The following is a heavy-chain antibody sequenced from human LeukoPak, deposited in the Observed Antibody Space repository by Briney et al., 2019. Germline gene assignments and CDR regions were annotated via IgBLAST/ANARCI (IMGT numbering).Heavy chain of an antibody. Sequence: GGSLRLSCAASGFTFSSYAMSWVRQAPEEVLEWVSTISGSGGSTYYADSVKGRFSISRDNSNNTLYLHMDSLRAEDTAIYYCAKGIGGGYSSGSAFDYWGQGTLVTVSS. J-gene: IGHJ4*02. V-gene: IGHV3-23*01. CDR1: GFTFSSYA. D-gene: IGHD6-19*01. CDR2: ISGSGGST. CDR3: AKGIGGGYSSGSAFDY.